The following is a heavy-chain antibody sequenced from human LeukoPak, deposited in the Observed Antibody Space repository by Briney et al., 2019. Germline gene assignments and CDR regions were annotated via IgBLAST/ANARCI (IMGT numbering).Heavy chain of an antibody. J-gene: IGHJ2*01. CDR1: GGSISSYY. CDR3: ARRAVTPKGWYFDL. D-gene: IGHD4-17*01. CDR2: IYYSGST. V-gene: IGHV4-59*08. Sequence: SETLSLTCTVSGGSISSYYWSWIRQPPGKGLEWIGYIYYSGSTNYNPSLKSRVTISVDTSKNQFSLKLSSVTAADTAVYYCARRAVTPKGWYFDLSGRGTLVTVSS.